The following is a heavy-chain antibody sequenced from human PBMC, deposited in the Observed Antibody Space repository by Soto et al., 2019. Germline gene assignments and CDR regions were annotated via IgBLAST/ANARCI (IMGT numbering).Heavy chain of an antibody. D-gene: IGHD2-15*01. V-gene: IGHV1-58*02. CDR2: IVVGSGNT. CDR1: GFTFTSSA. Sequence: SVKVYCKASGFTFTSSAMQWVRQARGQRLEWIGWIVVGSGNTNYAQKFQERVTITRDTSTSTAYMELSSLRSEDTAVYYCAAREPRLSGGLSWGQGTLVTVSS. J-gene: IGHJ4*02. CDR3: AAREPRLSGGLS.